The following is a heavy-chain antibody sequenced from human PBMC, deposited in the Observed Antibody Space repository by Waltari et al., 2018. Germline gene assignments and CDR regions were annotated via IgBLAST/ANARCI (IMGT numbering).Heavy chain of an antibody. CDR3: VSEKERSRSRDFDQ. D-gene: IGHD2-2*01. CDR1: GYASTNYY. J-gene: IGHJ4*02. V-gene: IGHV1-2*02. Sequence: QVQMVQSGAEVKKPGASVKVSCKDSGYASTNYYIHWVRQAPGQGLEWMGWSNPNSGGKKYMKEFQDRVTSTSDTSMGTAYMGLGRLTSDDRAVYYGVSEKERSRSRDFDQWGQGTLVTVSS. CDR2: SNPNSGGK.